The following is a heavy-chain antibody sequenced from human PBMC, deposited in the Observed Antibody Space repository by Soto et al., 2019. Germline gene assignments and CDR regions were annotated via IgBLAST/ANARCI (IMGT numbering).Heavy chain of an antibody. V-gene: IGHV4-31*03. CDR2: IYYSGST. Sequence: SETLSLTCTVSGGSISSGGYYWSWIRQHPGKGLEWIGYIYYSGSTYYNPSLKSRVTISVDTSKNQFSLKLSSVTAADTAVYYCARDRPLRELLSYYGMDVWGQGTTVTVSS. CDR3: ARDRPLRELLSYYGMDV. J-gene: IGHJ6*02. D-gene: IGHD1-26*01. CDR1: GGSISSGGYY.